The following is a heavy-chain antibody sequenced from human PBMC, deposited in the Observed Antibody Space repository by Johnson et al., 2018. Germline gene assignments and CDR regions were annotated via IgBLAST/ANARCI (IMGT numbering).Heavy chain of an antibody. D-gene: IGHD4-17*01. CDR2: ISYDGTNK. CDR1: GFPFNAYG. CDR3: AKAATTNVRDAEYFQH. Sequence: QVQLVQSGGGVVQPGRSLRLSCAASGFPFNAYGMHWVRQAPGKGLEWVAVISYDGTNKYYVDSVKGRFTISRENSKNTSYLQRNSLRAEDTAVYYCAKAATTNVRDAEYFQHWGQGALGTVSA. V-gene: IGHV3-30*18. J-gene: IGHJ1*01.